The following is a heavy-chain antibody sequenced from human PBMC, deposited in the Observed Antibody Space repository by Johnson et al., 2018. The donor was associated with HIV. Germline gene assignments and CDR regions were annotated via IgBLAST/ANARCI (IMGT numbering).Heavy chain of an antibody. J-gene: IGHJ3*02. CDR2: ISGSGGST. CDR1: GFTFDDYA. V-gene: IGHV3-23*04. D-gene: IGHD2-21*02. CDR3: AKDLVVTAPGAFDI. Sequence: VQLVESGGGLVQPGRSLRLSCAASGFTFDDYAMHWVRQAPGKGLEWVSGISGSGGSTYYADSVKGRFTISRDNSKNTLYLQMSSLRAEDTAVYYCAKDLVVTAPGAFDIWGQGTMVTVSS.